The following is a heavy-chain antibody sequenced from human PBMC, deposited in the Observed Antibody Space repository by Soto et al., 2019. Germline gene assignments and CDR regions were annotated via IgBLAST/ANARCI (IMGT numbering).Heavy chain of an antibody. J-gene: IGHJ4*02. V-gene: IGHV4-59*01. D-gene: IGHD3-22*01. CDR1: GDSISTYY. CDR2: IYYSGNT. Sequence: QVQLQESGPGLVKPSETLSLTCTVSGDSISTYYWSWIRQPPGKGLEWIGYIYYSGNTYYNPSLTSRVTMSVDTSKNQFSLKLSSVTAADTAVYYCAREPSSGYYAEEGFDYWGQGTLVTVSS. CDR3: AREPSSGYYAEEGFDY.